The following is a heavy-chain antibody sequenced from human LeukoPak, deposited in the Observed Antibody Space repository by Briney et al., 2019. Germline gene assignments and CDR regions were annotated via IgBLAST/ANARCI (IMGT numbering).Heavy chain of an antibody. V-gene: IGHV4-38-2*02. CDR2: IYHSGST. Sequence: PSETLSLTCTVSHYSISSNYYWGWIRQPPGKGLEWIGSIYHSGSTYYNPSLKSRVTISVDTSKNQFSLKLTSVTAADTAVHYCARSSGYMSYWGQGTLVTVSS. D-gene: IGHD3-22*01. CDR3: ARSSGYMSY. CDR1: HYSISSNYY. J-gene: IGHJ4*02.